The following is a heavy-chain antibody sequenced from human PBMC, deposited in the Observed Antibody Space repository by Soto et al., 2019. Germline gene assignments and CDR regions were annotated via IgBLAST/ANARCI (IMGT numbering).Heavy chain of an antibody. D-gene: IGHD5-18*01. CDR1: GYTFTTHT. CDR2: MNGGNGNT. J-gene: IGHJ4*02. CDR3: TRLETAY. Sequence: QVQLVQSGAEVKRPGASVKVFCKASGYTFTTHTMHWVRQAPGQGLEWMGWMNGGNGNTKYSQEFQGRVTFTRDTLASTAYMELSSLRSEVTAVYSCTRLETAYWGQGHLVTVSS. V-gene: IGHV1-3*01.